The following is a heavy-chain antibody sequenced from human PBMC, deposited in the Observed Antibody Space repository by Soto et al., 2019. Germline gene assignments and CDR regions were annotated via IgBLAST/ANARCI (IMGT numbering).Heavy chain of an antibody. Sequence: GGSLRLSCAASGFTFSDYYMSWIRQAPGKGLEWVSYISSSSSYTNYADSVKGRFTISRDNAKNSLYLQMNSLRAEDTAVYYCARDTYSDYVWGSYRYTVGNWFDPWVQGT. J-gene: IGHJ5*02. V-gene: IGHV3-11*05. D-gene: IGHD3-16*02. CDR2: ISSSSSYT. CDR3: ARDTYSDYVWGSYRYTVGNWFDP. CDR1: GFTFSDYY.